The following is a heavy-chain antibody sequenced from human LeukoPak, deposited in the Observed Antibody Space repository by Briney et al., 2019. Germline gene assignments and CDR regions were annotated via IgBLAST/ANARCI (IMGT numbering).Heavy chain of an antibody. CDR2: ISTSGTTM. J-gene: IGHJ4*02. CDR3: ARDPRGTLVRGHRFDY. CDR1: GFTFNEYF. V-gene: IGHV3-11*01. D-gene: IGHD3-10*01. Sequence: GSLRLSSAASGFTFNEYFMGWVRQAPGKGPEWVSYISTSGTTMYYPDSVKGRFTVSRDNGKNSLYLQMNSLRVEDTAVYYCARDPRGTLVRGHRFDYWGQGILVTVSS.